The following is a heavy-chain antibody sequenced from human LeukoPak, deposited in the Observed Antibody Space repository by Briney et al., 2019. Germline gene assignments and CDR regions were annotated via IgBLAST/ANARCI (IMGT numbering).Heavy chain of an antibody. D-gene: IGHD3-10*01. V-gene: IGHV1-2*06. J-gene: IGHJ4*02. CDR2: INPNSGGT. Sequence: ASEKVSCKASGYTFTGYYMHWVRQAPGQGIEWMGRINPNSGGTNYAQKFQSRVTITRDTSISTAYMELSRLRSDDTAVYYCARAYYGSGSYYGYWGQGTLVTVSS. CDR1: GYTFTGYY. CDR3: ARAYYGSGSYYGY.